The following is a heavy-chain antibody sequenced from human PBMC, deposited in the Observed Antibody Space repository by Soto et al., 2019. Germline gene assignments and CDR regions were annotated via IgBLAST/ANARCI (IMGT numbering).Heavy chain of an antibody. Sequence: SETLSLTCTVSGGSISSYYWSWIRQPAGKGLEWIGRIYTSGSTNYNPSLKSRVTMSVDTSKNQFSLKLSSVTTAGTAVYYCAAYYDFWSGYNWFDPWGQGTLVTVSS. CDR2: IYTSGST. V-gene: IGHV4-4*07. J-gene: IGHJ5*02. D-gene: IGHD3-3*01. CDR3: AAYYDFWSGYNWFDP. CDR1: GGSISSYY.